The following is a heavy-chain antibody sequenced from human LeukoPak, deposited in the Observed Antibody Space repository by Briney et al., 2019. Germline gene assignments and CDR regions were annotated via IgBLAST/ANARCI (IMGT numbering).Heavy chain of an antibody. CDR3: ARACRIVDYYYYYYRDV. CDR2: ITPNSGGT. Sequence: ASVKVSCKASGYTFTGYYMHWVRHAPGQGLEWMGGITPNSGGTNYAQKFQGRVTMTRDTSISTAYMELSRLRSDDTAVYYCARACRIVDYYYYYYRDVWGKGTTVTVSS. D-gene: IGHD1-26*01. J-gene: IGHJ6*03. CDR1: GYTFTGYY. V-gene: IGHV1-2*02.